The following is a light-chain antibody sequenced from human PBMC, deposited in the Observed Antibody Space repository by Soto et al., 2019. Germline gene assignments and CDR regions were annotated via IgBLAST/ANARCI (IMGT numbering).Light chain of an antibody. CDR3: QQANSFPLT. J-gene: IGKJ4*01. V-gene: IGKV1-5*01. Sequence: DIQMTQSPSTLSASVGDRVTITCRASQSISSWLAWYQQKLGKAPKLLIYDASSLESGVPSRFSGSGSGTEFTLTISSLQPEDFATYYCQQANSFPLTFGGGTKVDIK. CDR1: QSISSW. CDR2: DAS.